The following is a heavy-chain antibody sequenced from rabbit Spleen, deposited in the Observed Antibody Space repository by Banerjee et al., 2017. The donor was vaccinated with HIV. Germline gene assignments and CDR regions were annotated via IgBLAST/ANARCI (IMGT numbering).Heavy chain of an antibody. CDR2: IYTGNGKN. CDR1: GFSFSSSYD. V-gene: IGHV1S45*01. Sequence: QEQLVESGGGLVKPEGSLKLSCTGSGFSFSSSYDMSWVRQAPGKGLEWIGFIYTGNGKNYYASWAKGRFTISKTSSTTVTLQIASLTAADTATYFCARDAGTSFSTYGMDLWGQGTLVTVS. D-gene: IGHD8-1*01. CDR3: ARDAGTSFSTYGMDL. J-gene: IGHJ6*01.